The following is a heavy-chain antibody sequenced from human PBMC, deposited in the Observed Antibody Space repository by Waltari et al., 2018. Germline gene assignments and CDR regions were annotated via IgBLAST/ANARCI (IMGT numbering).Heavy chain of an antibody. CDR2: IYWNDDK. CDR3: ARQPVYGSGSYYEFDY. D-gene: IGHD3-10*01. Sequence: QITLKESGPTLVKPTQTLTLTCTFSGFSLSTSGVGVCWIRQPPGKALEWLALIYWNDDKRYSPSLKSTLTITKDTSKNQVVLTMTNMDPVDTATYYCARQPVYGSGSYYEFDYWGQGTLVTVSS. CDR1: GFSLSTSGVG. V-gene: IGHV2-5*01. J-gene: IGHJ4*02.